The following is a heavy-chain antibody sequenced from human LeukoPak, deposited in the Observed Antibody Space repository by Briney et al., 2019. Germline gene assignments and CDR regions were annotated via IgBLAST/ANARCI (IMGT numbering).Heavy chain of an antibody. CDR3: ASRLPPRAFDI. CDR2: IFHTGTT. J-gene: IGHJ3*02. Sequence: PQTMSLTSVVSGGSLTSGCYGWSWIREPPVKGLDWIGYIFHTGTTYYNPSIKSPVTISVDRSKNQCTLKLSSVTAADTAVYYWASRLPPRAFDIWGQGTMVTVSS. V-gene: IGHV4-30-2*01. D-gene: IGHD3-16*01. CDR1: GGSLTSGCYG.